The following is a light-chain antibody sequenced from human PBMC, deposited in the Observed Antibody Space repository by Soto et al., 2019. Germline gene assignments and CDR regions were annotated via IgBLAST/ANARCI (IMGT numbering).Light chain of an antibody. CDR2: DAS. CDR1: QSISSW. Sequence: DIQMTQSPSTLSASVGDRVTITCRASQSISSWLAWYQQKPGKAPKLLIYDASSLESGCPSRFSGSGSGTEFTLTISSLQPDDFATYYGQQYNSYPYTFGQGTKLEIK. J-gene: IGKJ2*01. CDR3: QQYNSYPYT. V-gene: IGKV1-5*01.